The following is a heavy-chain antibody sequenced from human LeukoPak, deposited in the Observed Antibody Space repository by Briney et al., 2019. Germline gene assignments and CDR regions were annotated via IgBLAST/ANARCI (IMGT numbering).Heavy chain of an antibody. D-gene: IGHD3-22*01. CDR1: GGSISSSSYY. CDR3: ARRYYYDSSGSSAFDI. Sequence: SETLSLACTVSGGSISSSSYYWGWIRQPPGKGLEWIGSIYYSGSTYYNPSLKSRVTISVDTSKNQFSLKLSSVTAADTAVYYCARRYYYDSSGSSAFDIWGQGTMVTVSS. V-gene: IGHV4-39*01. J-gene: IGHJ3*02. CDR2: IYYSGST.